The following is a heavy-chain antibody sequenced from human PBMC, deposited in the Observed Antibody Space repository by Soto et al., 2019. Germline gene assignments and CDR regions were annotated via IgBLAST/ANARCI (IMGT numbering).Heavy chain of an antibody. D-gene: IGHD6-6*01. V-gene: IGHV1-46*01. CDR3: GSESSSSSRYGMDI. J-gene: IGHJ6*02. CDR1: GYSLTSYY. CDR2: INPSGGRT. Sequence: QVQLVQSGAEVKKPGASVKVSCKASGYSLTSYYMHWVRQAPGQGLEWMGIINPSGGRTSYAQTFRGRVTMTRDTSTNTVYMELSSLRAEDTAMYYCGSESSSSSRYGMDIWGQGTRVTVS.